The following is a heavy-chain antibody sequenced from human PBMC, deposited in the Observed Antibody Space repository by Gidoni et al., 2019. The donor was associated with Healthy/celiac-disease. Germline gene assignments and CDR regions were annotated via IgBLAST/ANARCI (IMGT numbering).Heavy chain of an antibody. CDR1: GGSFSGYY. CDR2: INHSGST. V-gene: IGHV4-34*01. Sequence: QVQLQQWGAGLLTPSETLSLTCAVYGGSFSGYYWSWIRQPPGKGLEWIGEINHSGSTNYNPSLKSRVTISVDTSKNQFSLKLSSVTAADTAVYYCARRRFWFGAQPLDYWGQGTLVTVSS. CDR3: ARRRFWFGAQPLDY. D-gene: IGHD3-10*01. J-gene: IGHJ4*02.